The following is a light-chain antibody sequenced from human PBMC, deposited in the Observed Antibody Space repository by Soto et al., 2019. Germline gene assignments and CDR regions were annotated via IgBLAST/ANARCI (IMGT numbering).Light chain of an antibody. V-gene: IGKV3-20*01. J-gene: IGKJ3*01. CDR1: QSVSSSY. CDR2: GAS. Sequence: EIVLTQSPGTLSLSPGERATLSCRASQSVSSSYLAWYQQKPGQAPRLLIYGASSRATGIPDRFSGSGSGTDFTLTISRLEPEVFAVYYCQQYGSSPGFGPGTKGDIK. CDR3: QQYGSSPG.